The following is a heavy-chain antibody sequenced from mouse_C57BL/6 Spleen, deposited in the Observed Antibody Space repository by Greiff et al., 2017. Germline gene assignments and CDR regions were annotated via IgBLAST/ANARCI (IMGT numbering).Heavy chain of an antibody. V-gene: IGHV14-1*01. CDR1: GFNIKDYY. Sequence: VQLQQSGAELVRPGASVKLSCTASGFNIKDYYMHWVKQRPEQGLEWIGRIDPEDGDTEYAPKFQGKATMTADTSSNTAYLHLSSLTSEDTAVYYCTPMVTTYYFDYWGQGTTLTVSS. CDR2: IDPEDGDT. J-gene: IGHJ2*01. D-gene: IGHD2-2*01. CDR3: TPMVTTYYFDY.